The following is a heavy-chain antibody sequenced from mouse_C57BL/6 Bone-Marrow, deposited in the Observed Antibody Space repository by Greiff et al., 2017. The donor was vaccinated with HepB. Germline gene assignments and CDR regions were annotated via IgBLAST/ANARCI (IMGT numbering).Heavy chain of an antibody. J-gene: IGHJ2*01. D-gene: IGHD1-1*01. CDR2: IYPGDGDT. CDR3: ARSHYYGSSYGDY. CDR1: GYAFSSSW. Sequence: VQRVESGPELVKPGASVKISCKASGYAFSSSWMNWVKQRPGKGLEWIGRIYPGDGDTNYNGKFKGKATLTADKSSSTAYMQLSSLTSEDSAVYFCARSHYYGSSYGDYWGQGTTLTVSS. V-gene: IGHV1-82*01.